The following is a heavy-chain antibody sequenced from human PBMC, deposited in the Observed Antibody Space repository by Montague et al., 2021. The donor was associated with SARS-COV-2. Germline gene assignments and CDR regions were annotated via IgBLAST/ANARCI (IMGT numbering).Heavy chain of an antibody. Sequence: SETLSLTCAVYGGSFSGYYWSWIRQPPGKGLEGIVEISHSGGTNYNPSLKSRGTIKIDTSKNQFYLKLSSLTAADTAVYYCARFAYRLLFSVAYSGMDVWGQGTTVTVSS. CDR2: ISHSGGT. V-gene: IGHV4-34*01. CDR3: ARFAYRLLFSVAYSGMDV. J-gene: IGHJ6*02. D-gene: IGHD2-2*01. CDR1: GGSFSGYY.